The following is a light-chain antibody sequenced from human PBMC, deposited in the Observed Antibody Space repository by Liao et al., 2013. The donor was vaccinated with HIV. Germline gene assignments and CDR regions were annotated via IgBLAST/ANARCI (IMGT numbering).Light chain of an antibody. CDR1: KVGRKS. CDR3: QAWDRSADVV. CDR2: YDN. Sequence: SDVLTQPPSVSVAPGKTAKITCEGDKVGRKSVHWYQRKPGQAPVLVMYYDNDRPSGIPERFSGSISGNTATLTISGTQAMDEADYFCQAWDRSADVVFGGGTKLTVL. V-gene: IGLV3-21*01. J-gene: IGLJ2*01.